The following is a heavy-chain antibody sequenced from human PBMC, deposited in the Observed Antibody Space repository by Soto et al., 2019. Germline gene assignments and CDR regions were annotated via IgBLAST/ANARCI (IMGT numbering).Heavy chain of an antibody. V-gene: IGHV4-30-4*01. Sequence: QVQLQESGPGLLKPSQTLSLTCTVSCCSISSGDFWWCWIRQPPVKGLVWIGFISYSGSTSYYPSLKSHITMSVDRSKNQFSLEVSAMAAADTAVYYCAAMGSTSESYYFDHWGQGTLVTVS. D-gene: IGHD1-26*01. CDR3: AAMGSTSESYYFDH. J-gene: IGHJ4*02. CDR2: ISYSGST. CDR1: CCSISSGDFW.